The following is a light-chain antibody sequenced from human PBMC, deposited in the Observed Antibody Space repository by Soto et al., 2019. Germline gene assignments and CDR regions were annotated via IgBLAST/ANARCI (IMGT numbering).Light chain of an antibody. V-gene: IGKV1-13*02. CDR2: DAS. CDR3: QQCNGFPIT. J-gene: IGKJ4*01. Sequence: IQLTQSPSSLSASVGDRVTITCRAGQDIGSALAWYQQRPGKAPNLLLYDASNLEAGVPSRFSGSGSGTDFTLTITSLRPEDFATYYCQQCNGFPITFGGGTKVQIK. CDR1: QDIGSA.